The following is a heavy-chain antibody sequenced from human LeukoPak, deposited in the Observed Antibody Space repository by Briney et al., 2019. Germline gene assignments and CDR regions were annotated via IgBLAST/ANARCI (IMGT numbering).Heavy chain of an antibody. CDR1: GFPFNDYS. CDR3: ARLIMVRGVLSGYYHYYMDV. Sequence: GGSLRLSCAASGFPFNDYSMNWVRQTPGKGLEWVSSITSSGSHKYFADSLKGRITISRDNAKNSLYLQMNSLRAEDTAVYYCARLIMVRGVLSGYYHYYMDVWGKGTTVTISS. D-gene: IGHD3-10*01. CDR2: ITSSGSHK. J-gene: IGHJ6*03. V-gene: IGHV3-21*01.